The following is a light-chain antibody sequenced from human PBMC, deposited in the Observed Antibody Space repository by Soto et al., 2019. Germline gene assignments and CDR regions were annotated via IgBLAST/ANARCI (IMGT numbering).Light chain of an antibody. Sequence: EIVLTQSPGTLSFSPVEIATLSCMASQSVSSYYLAWYQQKPGQAPRLLIYDASNRATGIPARFRGSGSGTDFTLSIRSLEPEDFAVYYCQQSTDRPPWKFGQGTTGDIK. V-gene: IGKV3-11*01. CDR2: DAS. CDR1: QSVSSY. J-gene: IGKJ1*01. CDR3: QQSTDRPPWK.